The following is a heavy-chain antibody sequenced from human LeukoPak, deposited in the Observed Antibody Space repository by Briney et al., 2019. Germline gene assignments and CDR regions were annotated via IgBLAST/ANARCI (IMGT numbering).Heavy chain of an antibody. CDR1: GYTFTGYY. CDR2: INPNSGGT. Sequence: GASVKVSCKASGYTFTGYYMHWVRQAPGQGLEWMGWINPNSGGTNYAQKFQGRVTMTRDTSISTAYMELSRLRSDDTAVYCCARECSGGSCHYYYGMDVWGQGTTVTVSS. D-gene: IGHD2-15*01. CDR3: ARECSGGSCHYYYGMDV. J-gene: IGHJ6*02. V-gene: IGHV1-2*02.